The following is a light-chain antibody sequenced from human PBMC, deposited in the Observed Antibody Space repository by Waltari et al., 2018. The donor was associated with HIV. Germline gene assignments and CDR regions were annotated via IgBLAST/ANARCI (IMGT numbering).Light chain of an antibody. Sequence: GRRVTVSVSGDSRNIGSNNVYWHQQFPEMDPKRLSYRHDQRPSGVPDRFSGSNSGTSASLAISGLRSEDEDDDYCAAWDDSMSAWVLGG. CDR1: SRNIGSNN. CDR3: AAWDDSMSAWV. J-gene: IGLJ3*02. V-gene: IGLV1-47*01. CDR2: RHD.